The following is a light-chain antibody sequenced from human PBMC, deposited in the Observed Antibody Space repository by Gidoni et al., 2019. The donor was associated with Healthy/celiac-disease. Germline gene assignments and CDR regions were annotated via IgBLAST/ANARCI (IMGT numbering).Light chain of an antibody. CDR1: QSVSSN. J-gene: IGKJ1*01. Sequence: EIVLTQSPATLSVSPGERATLSSRASQSVSSNLAWYQQKPGQAPRLLIYGASTRATGIPARFSGSGSGTECTLTISSLQSEDFAVYYCQQYNNWPRTFGQGTKVEIK. V-gene: IGKV3-15*01. CDR3: QQYNNWPRT. CDR2: GAS.